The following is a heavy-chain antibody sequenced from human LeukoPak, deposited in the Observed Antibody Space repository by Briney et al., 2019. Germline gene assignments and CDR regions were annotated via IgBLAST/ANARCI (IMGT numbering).Heavy chain of an antibody. Sequence: SETLSLTCAVSGGSISSCSYYWGWIRQPPGKGLEWIGSIYYSGSTYYNPSLKSRVTLSVDTSKNQFSLNLSSVTAADTAVYYCARDRGYGSSPRWYFDYWGQGTLVTVSS. D-gene: IGHD6-6*01. CDR1: GGSISSCSYY. CDR2: IYYSGST. V-gene: IGHV4-39*07. J-gene: IGHJ4*02. CDR3: ARDRGYGSSPRWYFDY.